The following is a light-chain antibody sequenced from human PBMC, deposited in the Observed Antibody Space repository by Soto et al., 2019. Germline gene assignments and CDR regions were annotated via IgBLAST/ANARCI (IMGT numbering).Light chain of an antibody. V-gene: IGLV2-14*01. J-gene: IGLJ2*01. CDR3: SSYINTSTFV. Sequence: QSALTQPASVSGSPGQSIAISCAGTSSDVGGYKSVSWYQHHPGKVPKLVIFEVSNRPSGVSNRFSGSKSGNTASLTISGLQADDEDDYYCSSYINTSTFVFAGGTKVTVL. CDR1: SSDVGGYKS. CDR2: EVS.